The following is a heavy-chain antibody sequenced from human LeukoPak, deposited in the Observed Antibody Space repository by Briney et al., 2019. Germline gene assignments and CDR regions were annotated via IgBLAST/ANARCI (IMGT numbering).Heavy chain of an antibody. CDR1: GFTFSSYA. Sequence: GGSLRLSCAASGFTFSSYAMSWVRQAPGKGLEWVSAISGSGGSTYYADSVKGRFTISRDNAKNTLYLQMNSLRAEDTAVYYCARDPIVGATENWFDPWGQGTLVTVSS. D-gene: IGHD1-26*01. CDR3: ARDPIVGATENWFDP. J-gene: IGHJ5*02. CDR2: ISGSGGST. V-gene: IGHV3-23*01.